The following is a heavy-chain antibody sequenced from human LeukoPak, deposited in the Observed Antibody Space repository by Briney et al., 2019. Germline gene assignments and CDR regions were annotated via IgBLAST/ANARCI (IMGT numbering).Heavy chain of an antibody. CDR2: MNPNSGNT. CDR1: GYTFTSYD. V-gene: IGHV1-8*01. J-gene: IGHJ3*02. Sequence: ASVKVSCKASGYTFTSYDINWVRQATGQGLEWMGWMNPNSGNTGYAQKFQGRVTMTRNTSISTAYMELSSLRSEDTAVYYCAGRLSQGGSGWNLAFDIWGQGTMVTVSS. D-gene: IGHD6-19*01. CDR3: AGRLSQGGSGWNLAFDI.